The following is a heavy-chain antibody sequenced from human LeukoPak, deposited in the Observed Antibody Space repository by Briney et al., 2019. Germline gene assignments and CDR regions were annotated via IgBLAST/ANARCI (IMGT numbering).Heavy chain of an antibody. Sequence: SETLSLTCAVSDDSFSSHYWTWIRQPPGKGLEWIGYISYIGSTDYNPSLKSRVTISIDTSKNQFSLKLTSVTAADTAVYYCARDLVTVTKGFDIWGQGTMVSVSS. CDR3: ARDLVTVTKGFDI. D-gene: IGHD4-17*01. CDR1: DDSFSSHY. J-gene: IGHJ3*02. V-gene: IGHV4-59*11. CDR2: ISYIGST.